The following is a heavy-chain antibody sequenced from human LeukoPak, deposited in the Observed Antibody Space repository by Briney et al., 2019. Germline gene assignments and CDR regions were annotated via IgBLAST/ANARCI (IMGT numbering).Heavy chain of an antibody. J-gene: IGHJ4*02. CDR3: AKDVGLWELPFDY. CDR1: GYTFIGYY. V-gene: IGHV1-2*02. D-gene: IGHD1-26*01. Sequence: ASVKVSCKASGYTFIGYYMHWVRQAPGQGLEWMGWINPNSGGTNYAQKFQGRVTMTRDTSISTAYMELSRLRSDDTAVYYCAKDVGLWELPFDYWGQGTLVTVSS. CDR2: INPNSGGT.